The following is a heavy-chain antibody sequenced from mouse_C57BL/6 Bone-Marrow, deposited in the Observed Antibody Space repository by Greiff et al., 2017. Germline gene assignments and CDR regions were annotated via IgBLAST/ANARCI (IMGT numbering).Heavy chain of an antibody. D-gene: IGHD2-4*01. V-gene: IGHV14-4*01. CDR3: TTDYGDV. CDR1: GFNIKDDN. CDR2: IDPENGDT. J-gene: IGHJ1*03. Sequence: EVQLQQSGAELVRPGASVKLSCTASGFNIKDDNMHWVKQRPEQGLEWIGWIDPENGDTEYASKFQGKATITADTSSNTAYLQLSSLTSEDTAVYDCTTDYGDVWGTGTTVTVSS.